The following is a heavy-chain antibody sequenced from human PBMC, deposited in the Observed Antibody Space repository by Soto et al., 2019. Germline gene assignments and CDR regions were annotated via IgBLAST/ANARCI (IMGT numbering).Heavy chain of an antibody. D-gene: IGHD2-15*01. V-gene: IGHV3-7*01. J-gene: IGHJ5*02. CDR2: IKQDGSEK. CDR3: ARDLVVVAATLFRWFDP. CDR1: GFTFADFS. Sequence: HPGGSLRLSCAASGFTFADFSMTWVRQAPGKGLERVANIKQDGSEKYYVDSVKGRFTISRDNAKNSLYLQMNSLRAEDTAVYYCARDLVVVAATLFRWFDPWGQGTLVTVSS.